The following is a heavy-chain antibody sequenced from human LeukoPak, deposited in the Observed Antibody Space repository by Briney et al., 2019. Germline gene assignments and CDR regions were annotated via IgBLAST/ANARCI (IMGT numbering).Heavy chain of an antibody. V-gene: IGHV4-39*07. CDR1: GGSISSSSYY. CDR2: IYYSGST. J-gene: IGHJ6*03. Sequence: SETLSLTCTVSGGSISSSSYYWGWIRQPPGKGLEWIGSIYYSGSTYYHPSLKSRVTISVDTSKNQFSPKLSSVTAADTAVYYCARLFYYGSGSYYMEASLGYMDVWGKGTTVTVSS. CDR3: ARLFYYGSGSYYMEASLGYMDV. D-gene: IGHD3-10*01.